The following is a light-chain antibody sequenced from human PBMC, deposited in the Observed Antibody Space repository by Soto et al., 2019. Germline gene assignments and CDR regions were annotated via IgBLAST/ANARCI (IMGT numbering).Light chain of an antibody. CDR2: GAS. CDR1: QSVSSN. J-gene: IGKJ1*01. CDR3: QQYNNWPPWT. V-gene: IGKV3D-15*01. Sequence: EIVMTQSPATLSVSPGGRATLSCRVSQSVSSNLAWYQQKPGQAPRLLIYGASTRATGIPARFSGSGSGTEFTLTISSLQSEDFAVYYCQQYNNWPPWTFGQGTKVEIK.